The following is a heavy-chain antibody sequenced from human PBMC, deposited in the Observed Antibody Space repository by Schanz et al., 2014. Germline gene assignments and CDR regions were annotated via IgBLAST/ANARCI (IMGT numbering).Heavy chain of an antibody. CDR1: GYIFTSYS. D-gene: IGHD1-26*01. CDR2: INPSGVST. CDR3: ARDRDQWDGNYLDY. V-gene: IGHV1-46*01. J-gene: IGHJ4*02. Sequence: QVQLVQSGAEVKKPGASVKVSCKASGYIFTSYSMHWVRQAPGQGLEWLGIINPSGVSTSSAQEFQGRVTMTTDTSTSTVYMELRSLTSDDSAVYYCARDRDQWDGNYLDYWGQGTLVTVSS.